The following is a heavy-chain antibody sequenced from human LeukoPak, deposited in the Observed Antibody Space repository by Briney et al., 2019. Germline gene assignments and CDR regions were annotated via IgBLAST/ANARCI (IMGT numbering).Heavy chain of an antibody. CDR1: GGSISSHY. Sequence: NPSETLSLTCTVSGGSISSHYWGWIRQPPGKGLEWIGYIYYSGSTNYNPSLKSRVTISVDTSKNQFSLKLSSVTAADTAVYYCARDVGYYFDYWGQGTLVTVSS. J-gene: IGHJ4*02. CDR3: ARDVGYYFDY. V-gene: IGHV4-59*11. CDR2: IYYSGST.